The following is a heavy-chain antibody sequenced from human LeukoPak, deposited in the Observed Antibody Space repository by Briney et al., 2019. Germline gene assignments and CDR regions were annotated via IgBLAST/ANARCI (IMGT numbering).Heavy chain of an antibody. Sequence: SETLSLTCTVSGGSISGFYWNWIRQPAGEGLEWIGRIYPSGSTKYNPSLKALLTMSLDTPKNQFSLKLTARTCAHTALYFCAIGSDYGGEPGGYFALWGQRTLVTVSS. CDR1: GGSISGFY. V-gene: IGHV4-4*07. CDR3: AIGSDYGGEPGGYFAL. D-gene: IGHD4-23*01. J-gene: IGHJ4*02. CDR2: IYPSGST.